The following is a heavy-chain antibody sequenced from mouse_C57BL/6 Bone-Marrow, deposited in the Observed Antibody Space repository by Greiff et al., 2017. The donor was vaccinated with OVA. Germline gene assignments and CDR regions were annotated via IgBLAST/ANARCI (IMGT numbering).Heavy chain of an antibody. J-gene: IGHJ3*01. CDR2: IDPSDSYT. Sequence: QVQLQQPGAELVKPGASVKLSCKASGYTFTSYWMQWVKQRPGQGLEWIGEIDPSDSYTNYNQKFKGKATLTVDTSSSTAYMQLSSLTSEDSAVYYCATAYWGQETLVTVSA. V-gene: IGHV1-50*01. CDR1: GYTFTSYW. CDR3: ATAY.